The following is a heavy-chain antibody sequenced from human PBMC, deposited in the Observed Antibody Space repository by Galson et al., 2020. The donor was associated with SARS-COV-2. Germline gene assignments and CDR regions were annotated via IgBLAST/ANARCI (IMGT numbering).Heavy chain of an antibody. Sequence: ASVKVSCKAPGYTVTSYGISWVRQAPGQGLERLGWISADKGNTNYAQKLQGGVTMTTDTSTSTAYMELRSLRSDDTVVYYCARDPGVRYFDWLLYHVAIDYWGQGTLVTVSS. CDR3: ARDPGVRYFDWLLYHVAIDY. V-gene: IGHV1-18*01. D-gene: IGHD3-9*01. CDR2: ISADKGNT. CDR1: GYTVTSYG. J-gene: IGHJ4*02.